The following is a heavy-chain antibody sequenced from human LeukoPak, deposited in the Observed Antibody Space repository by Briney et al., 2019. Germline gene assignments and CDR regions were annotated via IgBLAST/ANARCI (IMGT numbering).Heavy chain of an antibody. V-gene: IGHV3-23*01. CDR2: ISGSGGST. D-gene: IGHD3-22*01. CDR3: AKDSEQWLLLWGAFDI. CDR1: GFTFSSYA. J-gene: IGHJ3*02. Sequence: PGGSLRLSCAASGFTFSSYAMSWVRQAPGKGLEWVSAISGSGGSTYYADSVKGRFTISRDNSKNTLYLQMNSLRAEDTAVYYCAKDSEQWLLLWGAFDIWGQGTMVTVSS.